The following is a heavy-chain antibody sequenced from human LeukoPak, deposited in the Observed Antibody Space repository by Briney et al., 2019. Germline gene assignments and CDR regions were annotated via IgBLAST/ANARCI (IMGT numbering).Heavy chain of an antibody. CDR1: GFTFSSYW. Sequence: PGRSLRLSCAASGFTFSSYWMSWVRQAPGKGLEWVSFISSSSSYIYFADSMRGRFTISRDNAKHLVYLQMNGLRAEDTGVYYCARGHTLSAFDYWGQGTLVTVSS. V-gene: IGHV3-21*01. D-gene: IGHD1-26*01. CDR2: ISSSSSYI. CDR3: ARGHTLSAFDY. J-gene: IGHJ4*02.